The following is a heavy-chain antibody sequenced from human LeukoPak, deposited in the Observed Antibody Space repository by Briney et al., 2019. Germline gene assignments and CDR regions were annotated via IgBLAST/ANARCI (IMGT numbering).Heavy chain of an antibody. J-gene: IGHJ1*01. CDR1: GGSISSYY. V-gene: IGHV4-59*01. CDR3: ARGMYYYDSSGYYYDPSEYFQH. Sequence: ASETLPLTCTVSGGSISSYYWSWIRQPPGKGLEWIGYIYYSGSTNYNPSLKSRVTIPVDTSKNQFSLKLSSVTAADTAVYYCARGMYYYDSSGYYYDPSEYFQHWGQGTLVTVSS. D-gene: IGHD3-22*01. CDR2: IYYSGST.